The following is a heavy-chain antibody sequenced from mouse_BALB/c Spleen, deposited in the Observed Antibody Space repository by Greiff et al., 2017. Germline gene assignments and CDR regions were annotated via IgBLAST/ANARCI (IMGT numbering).Heavy chain of an antibody. Sequence: EVQVVESGPGLVKPSQSLSLTCSVTGYSITSGYYWNWIRQFPGNKLEWMGYISYDGSNNYNPSLKNRISITRDTSKNQFFLKLNSVTTEDTATYYCARLQDYGYAMDYWGQGTSVTVSS. J-gene: IGHJ4*01. D-gene: IGHD1-1*01. V-gene: IGHV3-6*02. CDR1: GYSITSGYY. CDR3: ARLQDYGYAMDY. CDR2: ISYDGSN.